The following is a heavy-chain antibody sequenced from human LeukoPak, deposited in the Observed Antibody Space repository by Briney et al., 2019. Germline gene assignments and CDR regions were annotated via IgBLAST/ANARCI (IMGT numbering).Heavy chain of an antibody. CDR2: IKSKTDGGTT. D-gene: IGHD1-20*01. CDR3: TTDLGSNWNVH. CDR1: GFTFSNAW. V-gene: IGHV3-15*01. J-gene: IGHJ4*02. Sequence: GGSVRLSCAASGFTFSNAWMSWVRQAPGKGLEWVGRIKSKTDGGTTDYAAPVKGRFTISRDDSKNTLYLQMNSLKTEDTAVYYCTTDLGSNWNVHWGQGTLVTVCS.